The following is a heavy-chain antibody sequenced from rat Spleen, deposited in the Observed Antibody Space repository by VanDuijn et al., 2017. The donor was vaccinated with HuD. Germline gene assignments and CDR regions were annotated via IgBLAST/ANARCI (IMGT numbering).Heavy chain of an antibody. CDR1: GFSLISYS. V-gene: IGHV2S63*01. J-gene: IGHJ2*01. Sequence: VQLKESGPGLVQPSQTLSLTCTVSGFSLISYSVNWVRQPPGKGLEWMGVMWSGGSTAYNSALKSRLSISRDTSKSQVFLKSNSLQTEDTAIYYCTRADISAIYTDGIWGQGVMVTVSS. D-gene: IGHD1-2*01. CDR2: MWSGGST. CDR3: TRADISAIYTDGI.